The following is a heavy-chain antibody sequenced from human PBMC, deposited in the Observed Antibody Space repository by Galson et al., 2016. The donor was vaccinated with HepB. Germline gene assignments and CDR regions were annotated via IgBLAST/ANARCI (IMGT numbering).Heavy chain of an antibody. J-gene: IGHJ6*02. CDR1: GVAFTSYA. D-gene: IGHD3-10*01. Sequence: SLRLSCAASGVAFTSYAMTWVRPVPGKGLEWVSSITGSGGDTYYVDSVKGRFSISRDNSKNTLYLQMNNVRAEDTAVYYCAKDEFRGESGSHQGSYFGMNVWGQGTTVTVSS. CDR2: ITGSGGDT. V-gene: IGHV3-23*01. CDR3: AKDEFRGESGSHQGSYFGMNV.